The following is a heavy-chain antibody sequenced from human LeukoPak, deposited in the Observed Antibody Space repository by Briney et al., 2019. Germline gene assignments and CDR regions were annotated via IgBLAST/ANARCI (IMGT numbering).Heavy chain of an antibody. Sequence: GGSLRLSCAASGFTFSDYYMSWIRQAPGKGLEWVSYISSSSSYTNYADSVKGRFTISRDNAKNSLYLQMNSLRAEDTAVHYCARERFWSGYDYYGMDVWGQGTTVTVSS. V-gene: IGHV3-11*06. CDR3: ARERFWSGYDYYGMDV. J-gene: IGHJ6*02. CDR2: ISSSSSYT. CDR1: GFTFSDYY. D-gene: IGHD3-3*01.